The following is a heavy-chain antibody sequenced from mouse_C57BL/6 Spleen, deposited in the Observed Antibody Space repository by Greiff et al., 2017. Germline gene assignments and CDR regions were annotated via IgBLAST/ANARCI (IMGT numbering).Heavy chain of an antibody. CDR3: TKANWDRDFDY. D-gene: IGHD4-1*01. CDR2: IYPGNSDT. CDR1: GYTFTSYW. J-gene: IGHJ2*01. Sequence: EVQRVESGTVLARPGASVKMSCKTSGYTFTSYWMHWVKQRPGQGLEWIGAIYPGNSDTSYNQKFKGKAKLTAVTSASTAYMELSSLTNEDAAVYYCTKANWDRDFDYWGKGTTLTGSS. V-gene: IGHV1-5*01.